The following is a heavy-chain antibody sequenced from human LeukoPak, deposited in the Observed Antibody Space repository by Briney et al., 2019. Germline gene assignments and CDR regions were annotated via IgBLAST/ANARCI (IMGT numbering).Heavy chain of an antibody. V-gene: IGHV3-21*01. CDR1: GFTFSSYS. J-gene: IGHJ4*02. CDR2: ISSSISYI. D-gene: IGHD2-8*01. CDR3: ARGPGCFDY. Sequence: GGSLRLSCAASGFTFSSYSMNWVRQAPGKGLEWASSISSSISYIYYADSVEGRFTISRDNAKNSLYLQMNSLRAEDTAVYYCARGPGCFDYWGQGTLVTVSS.